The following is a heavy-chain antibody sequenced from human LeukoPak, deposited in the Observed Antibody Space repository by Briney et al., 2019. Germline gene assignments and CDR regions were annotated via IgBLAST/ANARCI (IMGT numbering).Heavy chain of an antibody. D-gene: IGHD5-18*01. CDR1: GFTFSSYA. Sequence: GGSLRLSCAGSGFTFSSYAVSCVRQAPGKGLEWVSTISYSGGTTYYADSVKGRFTISRDNSKNTLYLQMNSLRAEDTAVYYCAKGSGIQLWLLFDYWGQGTLVTVSS. CDR2: ISYSGGTT. V-gene: IGHV3-23*01. J-gene: IGHJ4*02. CDR3: AKGSGIQLWLLFDY.